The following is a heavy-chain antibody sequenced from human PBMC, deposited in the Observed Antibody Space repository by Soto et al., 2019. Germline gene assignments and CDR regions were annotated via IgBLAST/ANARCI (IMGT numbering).Heavy chain of an antibody. D-gene: IGHD3-22*01. V-gene: IGHV3-7*03. Sequence: LRLSCAASGFTFSSYWMSWVRQAPGKGLEWVANIKQDGSEKYYVDSVKGRFTISRDNAKNSLYLQMNSLRAEDTAVYYCARVHLYYDSSGFDYWGQGTLVTVSS. CDR3: ARVHLYYDSSGFDY. J-gene: IGHJ4*02. CDR1: GFTFSSYW. CDR2: IKQDGSEK.